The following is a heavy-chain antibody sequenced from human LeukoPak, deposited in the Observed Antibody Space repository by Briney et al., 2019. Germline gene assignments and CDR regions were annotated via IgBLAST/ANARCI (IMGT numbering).Heavy chain of an antibody. CDR2: IYPGDSDT. CDR1: GYSFTSYW. V-gene: IGHV5-51*01. Sequence: GESLKISCKGSGYSFTSYWIGWVRQMPGKGLEWMGIIYPGDSDTRYSPSFQGQVTISADKSISTAYLQWSSLKASDTAMYYCASRIAAAVVVSPSDAFDIWGQGTMVTVSS. CDR3: ASRIAAAVVVSPSDAFDI. D-gene: IGHD6-13*01. J-gene: IGHJ3*02.